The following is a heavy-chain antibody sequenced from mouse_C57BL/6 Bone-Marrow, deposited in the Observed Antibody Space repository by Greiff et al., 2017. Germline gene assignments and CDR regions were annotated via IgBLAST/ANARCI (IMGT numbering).Heavy chain of an antibody. J-gene: IGHJ3*01. CDR1: GYSFTGYY. V-gene: IGHV1-42*01. CDR3: ARKVRRIFAY. D-gene: IGHD1-3*01. CDR2: LNPSTGGT. Sequence: EVKVEESGPELVKPGASVKISCKASGYSFTGYYMNWVKQSPEKSLEWIGELNPSTGGTTYNQKFKAKATLTVDKSSSTAYMQLKSLTSEDSAVYYCARKVRRIFAYWGQGTLVTVSA.